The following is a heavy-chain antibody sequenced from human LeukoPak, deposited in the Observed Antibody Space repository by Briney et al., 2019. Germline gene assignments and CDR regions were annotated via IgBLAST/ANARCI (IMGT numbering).Heavy chain of an antibody. Sequence: EASVKVSCKASGYTFTSYYMHWVRQAPGQGLEWMGIINPSGGGTRYAQKSQSRVTMTRDMYTSTVCMELSRRRSEDPALYCCARAGNKEDMDVWGKGTTVTVSS. D-gene: IGHD3-10*01. CDR3: ARAGNKEDMDV. CDR1: GYTFTSYY. V-gene: IGHV1-46*01. CDR2: INPSGGGT. J-gene: IGHJ6*03.